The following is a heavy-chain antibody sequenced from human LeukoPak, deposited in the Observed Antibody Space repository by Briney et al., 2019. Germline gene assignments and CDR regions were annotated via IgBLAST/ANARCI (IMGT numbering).Heavy chain of an antibody. Sequence: GGSLRLSCATSGFTFSDYYMSWIRQAPGKGLEWVSYISSSGTYINSADSVKGRFTISRDYPKNSLYLQMSSLRAEDTAVYYCARQGGDILTGYLDYWGQGTLVTVSS. J-gene: IGHJ4*02. V-gene: IGHV3-11*03. CDR1: GFTFSDYY. D-gene: IGHD3-9*01. CDR2: ISSSGTYI. CDR3: ARQGGDILTGYLDY.